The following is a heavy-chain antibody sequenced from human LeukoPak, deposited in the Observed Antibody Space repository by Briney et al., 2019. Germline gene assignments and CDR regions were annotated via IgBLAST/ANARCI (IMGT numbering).Heavy chain of an antibody. Sequence: PGGSLRLSCSASGFTFSSYSMNWVRQAPGKGLEWVSYISSSGSTIYYADSVKGRFTISRDNAKNSLYLQMNSLRAEDTAVYYCARVCIAARGYYYYGMDVWGQGTTVTVSS. CDR3: ARVCIAARGYYYYGMDV. J-gene: IGHJ6*02. CDR1: GFTFSSYS. V-gene: IGHV3-48*04. CDR2: ISSSGSTI. D-gene: IGHD6-6*01.